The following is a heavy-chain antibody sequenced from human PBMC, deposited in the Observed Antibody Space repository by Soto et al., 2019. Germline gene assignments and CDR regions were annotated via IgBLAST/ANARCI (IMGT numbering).Heavy chain of an antibody. J-gene: IGHJ3*02. V-gene: IGHV3-21*01. CDR2: ISSTSAYI. D-gene: IGHD3-10*01. CDR3: ARGYRGVPSQYEVNDAFDI. CDR1: GFTFNIYA. Sequence: EVQLVESGGGLVKPGGSLRLSCAASGFTFNIYAMNWVRQAPGGGLEWVSSISSTSAYIYYTDSVQGRFTISRDNAKNPLFVQLNSLRAEDTDVYYCARGYRGVPSQYEVNDAFDIWGQGTMVTVSS.